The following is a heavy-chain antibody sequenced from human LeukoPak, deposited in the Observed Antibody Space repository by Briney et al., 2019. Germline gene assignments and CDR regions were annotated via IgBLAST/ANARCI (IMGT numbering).Heavy chain of an antibody. CDR2: IYHSGST. J-gene: IGHJ4*02. Sequence: PSETLSLTCAVSGYSIGSGYYWGWSRQPPGKGLEWIGSIYHSGSTYYNPSLKSRLTLSVATSKTQFSLKLSSVTAADTAVYYCASTPWGDWGQGTLVTVSS. V-gene: IGHV4-38-2*01. CDR3: ASTPWGD. D-gene: IGHD3-16*01. CDR1: GYSIGSGYY.